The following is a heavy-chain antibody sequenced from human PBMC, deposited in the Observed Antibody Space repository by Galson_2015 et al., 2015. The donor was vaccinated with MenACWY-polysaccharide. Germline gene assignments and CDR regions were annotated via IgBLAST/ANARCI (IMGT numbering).Heavy chain of an antibody. V-gene: IGHV3-23*01. D-gene: IGHD6-13*01. CDR3: AKWSKSSWRDLEYFHH. J-gene: IGHJ1*01. CDR1: GFTFSSYA. Sequence: SLRLSCAASGFTFSSYAMSWVRQAPGKGLQWVSAIGGSGVATFYADSVKGRFTISRDNSQNALYLEMNSLRAEDTAVYFCAKWSKSSWRDLEYFHHWGQGTLVIVSS. CDR2: IGGSGVAT.